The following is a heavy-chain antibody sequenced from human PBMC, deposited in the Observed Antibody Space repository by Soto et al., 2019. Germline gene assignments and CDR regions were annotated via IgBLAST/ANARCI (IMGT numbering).Heavy chain of an antibody. Sequence: QVQLQESGPGLVKPSQTLSLTCTVSGGSISSGDYYWSWIRQHPGKGLEWIGYIFYSGSTYYNPSLKCRVTISVATSKNHCSLKLRSVTAADTAVYYCSPTGYRAHTSFDYWGQGTLVTVSS. CDR3: SPTGYRAHTSFDY. CDR1: GGSISSGDYY. CDR2: IFYSGST. J-gene: IGHJ4*02. V-gene: IGHV4-31*03. D-gene: IGHD3-9*01.